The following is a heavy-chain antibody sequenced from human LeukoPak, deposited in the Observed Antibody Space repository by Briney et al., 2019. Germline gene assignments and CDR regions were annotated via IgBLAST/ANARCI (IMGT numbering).Heavy chain of an antibody. CDR3: ARGSVYFDS. V-gene: IGHV4-59*01. CDR1: GGSISSYY. J-gene: IGHJ4*02. Sequence: SETLSLTCTVSGGSISSYYWSWIRQPPGEGLEWIGFIYHSGSTNYNPSLKSRVTISVDTSTNQFSLKVSSVTAADTAVYYCARGSVYFDSWGQGTLVTVSS. CDR2: IYHSGST.